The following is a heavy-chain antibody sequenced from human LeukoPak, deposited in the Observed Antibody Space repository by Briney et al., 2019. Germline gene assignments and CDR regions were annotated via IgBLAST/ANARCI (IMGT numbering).Heavy chain of an antibody. CDR3: ARDRYGGNSGEFDY. CDR2: IYYSGTT. V-gene: IGHV4-59*01. D-gene: IGHD4-23*01. Sequence: SETLSLTCTVPGGSISSYYWSWLRQPPGKGLEWIGYIYYSGTTNYNPSLKSRVTISVDTSKNQFSLKLSSVTAADTAVYYCARDRYGGNSGEFDYWGQGTLVTVSS. CDR1: GGSISSYY. J-gene: IGHJ4*02.